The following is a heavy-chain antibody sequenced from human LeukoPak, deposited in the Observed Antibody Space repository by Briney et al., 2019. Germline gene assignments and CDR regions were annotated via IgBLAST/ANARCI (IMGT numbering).Heavy chain of an antibody. CDR2: MNPNSGNT. CDR1: GYTFTSYV. J-gene: IGHJ3*02. D-gene: IGHD3-10*01. V-gene: IGHV1-8*01. Sequence: ASVKVSCKASGYTFTSYVINWVRQATGQGLEWMGWMNPNSGNTGYAQKFQGRVTMTRNTSISTAYMELSSLRSEDTAVYYCARGYGSGSYYIDAFDIWGQGTMVTVSS. CDR3: ARGYGSGSYYIDAFDI.